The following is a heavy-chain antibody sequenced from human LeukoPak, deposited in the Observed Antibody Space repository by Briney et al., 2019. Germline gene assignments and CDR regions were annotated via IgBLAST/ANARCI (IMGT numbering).Heavy chain of an antibody. CDR2: IYSSGST. D-gene: IGHD5-18*01. V-gene: IGHV4-4*07. CDR1: GGSINNYY. Sequence: SETLSLTCTVSGGSINNYYWSWIRQPAGKGLEWIGRIYSSGSTDYNPSLQSRVTMSVDTSKNHFSLKLSSVTAADTAVYYCARGTGMAHDAFDLWGQGTMVTVSS. CDR3: ARGTGMAHDAFDL. J-gene: IGHJ3*01.